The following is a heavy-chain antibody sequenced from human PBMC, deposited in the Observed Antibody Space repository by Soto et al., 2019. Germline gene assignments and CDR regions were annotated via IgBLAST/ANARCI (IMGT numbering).Heavy chain of an antibody. D-gene: IGHD3-9*01. V-gene: IGHV3-23*01. CDR3: AKGGATYGLLTHDY. CDR1: GFTFSNFA. J-gene: IGHJ4*02. Sequence: EVQLLESGGGLVQPGGSLRLSCVVSGFTFSNFAMSWVRQAPGKGLEWVSTLTGSSGVTYYADSVKGRFAISRDNSRNTLSLQMYSLTAEDTAVYYCAKGGATYGLLTHDYWGQGTRVTVSS. CDR2: LTGSSGVT.